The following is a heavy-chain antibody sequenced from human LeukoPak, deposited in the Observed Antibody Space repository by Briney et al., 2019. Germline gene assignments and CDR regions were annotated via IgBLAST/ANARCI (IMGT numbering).Heavy chain of an antibody. CDR2: ISAYNGNT. J-gene: IGHJ5*02. Sequence: RASVKVSCKASGYTFTSYGISWVRQAPGQGLEWVGWISAYNGNTNYAQKLQGRVTMTTDTSTSTAYMELRSLRSDDTAVYYCARAPLHNWFDPWGQGTLATVSS. CDR3: ARAPLHNWFDP. V-gene: IGHV1-18*01. CDR1: GYTFTSYG. D-gene: IGHD4-11*01.